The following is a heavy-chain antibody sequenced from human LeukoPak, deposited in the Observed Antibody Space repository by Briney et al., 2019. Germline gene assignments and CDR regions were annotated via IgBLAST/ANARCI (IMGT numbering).Heavy chain of an antibody. D-gene: IGHD3-3*01. CDR2: INHSGST. CDR1: GGSFSGYY. V-gene: IGHV4-34*01. Sequence: SETLSLTCAVYGGSFSGYYWSWIRQPPGKGLEGIGEINHSGSTNYNPSLKSRVTISVDTSKNQFSLKLSSVTAADTAVYYCARGITIFGVVIRAFDYWGQGTLVTVSS. J-gene: IGHJ4*02. CDR3: ARGITIFGVVIRAFDY.